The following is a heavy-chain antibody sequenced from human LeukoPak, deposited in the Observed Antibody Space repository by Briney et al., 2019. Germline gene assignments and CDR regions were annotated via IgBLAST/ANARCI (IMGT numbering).Heavy chain of an antibody. V-gene: IGHV3-21*01. CDR1: GFTFSSYS. J-gene: IGHJ5*02. CDR3: AKGRDWGYFDP. D-gene: IGHD3-16*01. Sequence: GGSLRLSCAASGFTFSSYSMNWVRQAPGKGLEWVSSISSSSSYIYYADSVKGRFTISRDNAKNSLYLQMNSLRAEDTAVYNCAKGRDWGYFDPWGQGTLVTASS. CDR2: ISSSSSYI.